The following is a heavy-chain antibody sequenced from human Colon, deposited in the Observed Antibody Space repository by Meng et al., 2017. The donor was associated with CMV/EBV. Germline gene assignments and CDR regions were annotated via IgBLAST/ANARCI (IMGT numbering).Heavy chain of an antibody. D-gene: IGHD3-10*01. Sequence: GESLKISCAASGFTFSGYSMDWVRQAPGKGLEWVSSISSNGEFTYYGDSLKGRFTISRDNAQNSLYLQMNSLRAEDTAVYYCAREAGWSDYKRPFDYWGQGTLVTVSS. V-gene: IGHV3-21*01. J-gene: IGHJ4*02. CDR3: AREAGWSDYKRPFDY. CDR2: ISSNGEFT. CDR1: GFTFSGYS.